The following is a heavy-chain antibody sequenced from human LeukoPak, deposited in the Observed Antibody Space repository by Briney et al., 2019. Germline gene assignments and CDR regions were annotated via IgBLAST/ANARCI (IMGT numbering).Heavy chain of an antibody. CDR3: AREDGYCSGGNCYSYFDS. CDR2: IKKTGSGT. Sequence: PGGSLRLSCTASGFTFSNFWMGWVRQAPGKGLEWVAYIKKTGSGTYYVDSVKGRFTITRDNTRNSLFLQMYSLRAEDTAVYFCAREDGYCSGGNCYSYFDSWGQGTLVTVSS. J-gene: IGHJ4*02. CDR1: GFTFSNFW. D-gene: IGHD2-15*01. V-gene: IGHV3-7*01.